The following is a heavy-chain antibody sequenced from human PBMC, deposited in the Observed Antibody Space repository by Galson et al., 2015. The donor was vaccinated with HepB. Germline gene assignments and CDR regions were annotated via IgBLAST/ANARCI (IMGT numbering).Heavy chain of an antibody. D-gene: IGHD2-8*01. CDR2: ISYDGSNK. CDR3: ARDRGTVCTNGVCFPARTRGYHNDAFDI. Sequence: SLRLSCAASGFTFSSYAMHWVRQAPGKGLEWVAVISYDGSNKYYADSVKGRFTISRDNSKNTLYLQMNSLRAEDTAVYYCARDRGTVCTNGVCFPARTRGYHNDAFDIWGQGTMVTVSS. CDR1: GFTFSSYA. J-gene: IGHJ3*02. V-gene: IGHV3-30-3*01.